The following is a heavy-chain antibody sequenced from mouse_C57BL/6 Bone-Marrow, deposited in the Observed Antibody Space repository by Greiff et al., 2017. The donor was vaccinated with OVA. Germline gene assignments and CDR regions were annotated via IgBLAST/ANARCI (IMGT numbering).Heavy chain of an antibody. CDR3: ARGRLLRAY. J-gene: IGHJ3*01. Sequence: QVQLQQSGAELVRPGASVKLSCKASGYTFTSYWMDWVKQRPGQGLEWIGNIYPSDSETHYNQKFKDKATLTVDKSSSTAYMQLSSLTSEDSAVYYCARGRLLRAYWGQGTLVTVSA. CDR1: GYTFTSYW. D-gene: IGHD2-3*01. CDR2: IYPSDSET. V-gene: IGHV1-61*01.